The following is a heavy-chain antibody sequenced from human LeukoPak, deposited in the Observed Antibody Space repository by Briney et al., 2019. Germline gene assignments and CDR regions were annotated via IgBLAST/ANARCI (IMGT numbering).Heavy chain of an antibody. Sequence: GGSLRLSCVASGFTFNRYWMHWVRQAPGKGLVWVSRINSDGGSTSYADSVKGRFTISRDNAKNTLYLQMNSLRAEDTAVYYCARDLRLLWFRNPYCMDVWGKGTTVTVSS. V-gene: IGHV3-74*01. J-gene: IGHJ6*03. CDR1: GFTFNRYW. CDR3: ARDLRLLWFRNPYCMDV. D-gene: IGHD3-10*01. CDR2: INSDGGST.